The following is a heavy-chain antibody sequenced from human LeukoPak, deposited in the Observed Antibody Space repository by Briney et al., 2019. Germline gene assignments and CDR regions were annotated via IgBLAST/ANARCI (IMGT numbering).Heavy chain of an antibody. Sequence: ASVKVSCKASGYTFTGYYMHWVRQAPGQGLEWMGRINPNSGGTNYAQKFQGRVTMTRDTSISTAYMELSRLRSDDTAVYYCVRRSNCSGGSCLNWFDPWGQGTLVTVSS. V-gene: IGHV1-2*06. CDR3: VRRSNCSGGSCLNWFDP. CDR2: INPNSGGT. D-gene: IGHD2-15*01. CDR1: GYTFTGYY. J-gene: IGHJ5*02.